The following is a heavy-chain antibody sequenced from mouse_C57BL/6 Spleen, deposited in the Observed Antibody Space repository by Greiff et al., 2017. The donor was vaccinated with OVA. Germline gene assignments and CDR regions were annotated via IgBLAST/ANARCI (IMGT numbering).Heavy chain of an antibody. CDR3: ARHYYDFDGGFAY. CDR2: ISNGGGST. Sequence: EVMLVESGGGLVQPGGSLKLSCAASGFTFSDYYMYWVRQTPEKRLEWVAYISNGGGSTYYPDTVKGRFTISRDNAKNTLYLQMSRLKSEDTAMYYCARHYYDFDGGFAYWGQGTLGTVSA. CDR1: GFTFSDYY. J-gene: IGHJ3*01. D-gene: IGHD2-4*01. V-gene: IGHV5-12*01.